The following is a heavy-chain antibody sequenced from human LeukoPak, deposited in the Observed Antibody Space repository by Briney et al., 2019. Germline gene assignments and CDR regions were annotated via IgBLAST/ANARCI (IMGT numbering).Heavy chain of an antibody. CDR1: GGSTSIGGHY. CDR3: ARPERSRLGASGAFDI. Sequence: PSQTLSLTCTVSGGSTSIGGHYWSWIRQHPGKGLEWIGYIYYNGNSYYNPSLESRVTISLDMSRDQFSLKLRSVTAADTAVYYCARPERSRLGASGAFDIWGQGTMVTVSS. CDR2: IYYNGNS. D-gene: IGHD1-26*01. J-gene: IGHJ3*02. V-gene: IGHV4-31*03.